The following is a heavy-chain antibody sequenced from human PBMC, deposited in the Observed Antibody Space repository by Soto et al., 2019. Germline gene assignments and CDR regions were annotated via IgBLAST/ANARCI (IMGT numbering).Heavy chain of an antibody. Sequence: GGSMRLSCAACGFTFSSYSMNWVRQAPGKGLEWVSYISSSSSTIYYADSVKGRFTISRDNAKNSLYLQMNSLRAEDTAVYYCARHPERIAEIGWFDPWGQGTLVTVS. CDR3: ARHPERIAEIGWFDP. CDR2: ISSSSSTI. D-gene: IGHD6-13*01. J-gene: IGHJ5*02. V-gene: IGHV3-48*01. CDR1: GFTFSSYS.